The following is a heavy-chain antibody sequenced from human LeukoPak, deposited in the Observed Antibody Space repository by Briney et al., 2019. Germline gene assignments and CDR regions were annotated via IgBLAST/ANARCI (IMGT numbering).Heavy chain of an antibody. CDR3: ARVTMSIYYYYYYMDV. V-gene: IGHV4-34*01. Sequence: PSETLSLTCAVYGGSFSGYYWSWIRQPPGKGLEWIGEINHSGGTNYNPSLKSRVTISVDTSKNQFSLKLSSVTAADTAVYYCARVTMSIYYYYYYMDVWGKGTTVTVSS. CDR2: INHSGGT. D-gene: IGHD3-10*02. J-gene: IGHJ6*03. CDR1: GGSFSGYY.